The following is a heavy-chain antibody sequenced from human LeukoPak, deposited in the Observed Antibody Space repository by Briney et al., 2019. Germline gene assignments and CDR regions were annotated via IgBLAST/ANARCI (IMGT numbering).Heavy chain of an antibody. Sequence: TGRSLRLSCAASGFTFNRYAMHWARQAPGKGLEWVAFIWYDGSNKYYADSVKGRFTVSRDNSKNTLYLQMNSLRAEDTAVYYCAKDERGYYDSSGFFGAIDYWGQGSLVSVSS. D-gene: IGHD3-22*01. CDR3: AKDERGYYDSSGFFGAIDY. CDR2: IWYDGSNK. J-gene: IGHJ4*02. CDR1: GFTFNRYA. V-gene: IGHV3-33*06.